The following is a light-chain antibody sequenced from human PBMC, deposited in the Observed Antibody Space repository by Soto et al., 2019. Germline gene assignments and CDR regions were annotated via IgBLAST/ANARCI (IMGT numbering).Light chain of an antibody. Sequence: QAVVTQPPSVSGAPGQRVTISCTGSSSNIGSGYDVHWYQQLPGTAPKFLLFGNLNRPSGVPDRFSGSKSGTSASLAITGLQAEDEADYYCLSYDSSLNGWVFGGGTKLTVL. V-gene: IGLV1-40*01. CDR1: SSNIGSGYD. CDR3: LSYDSSLNGWV. J-gene: IGLJ3*02. CDR2: GNL.